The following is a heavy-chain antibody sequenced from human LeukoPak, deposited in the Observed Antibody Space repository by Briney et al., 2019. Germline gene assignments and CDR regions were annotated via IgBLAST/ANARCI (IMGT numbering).Heavy chain of an antibody. CDR2: IYYNGNA. D-gene: IGHD1-26*01. J-gene: IGHJ6*02. V-gene: IGHV4-59*01. Sequence: SETLSLTCSVSDGSINSYYWNWIRRPPGKGLEWIGYIYYNGNANYSPSLKSRVTMSVDTSKNLFSLKVSSVTAADTAVYYCARGRSNYYGMDVWGQGTTVTVSS. CDR3: ARGRSNYYGMDV. CDR1: DGSINSYY.